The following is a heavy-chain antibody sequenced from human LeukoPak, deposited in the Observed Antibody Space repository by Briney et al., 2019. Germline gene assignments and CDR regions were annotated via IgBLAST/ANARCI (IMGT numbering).Heavy chain of an antibody. CDR2: IKEDGSGK. D-gene: IGHD2-15*01. J-gene: IGHJ4*02. CDR1: AFTFSNYY. V-gene: IGHV3-7*01. CDR3: ARGHCSGGSCYSSLYAY. Sequence: GGSLRLSCTASAFTFSNYYMSWVRQAPGKGLEWVANIKEDGSGKWYADSVKGRFTISRDNAKNSLYLQMNSLRAEDTAVYYCARGHCSGGSCYSSLYAYWGQGTLVTVSS.